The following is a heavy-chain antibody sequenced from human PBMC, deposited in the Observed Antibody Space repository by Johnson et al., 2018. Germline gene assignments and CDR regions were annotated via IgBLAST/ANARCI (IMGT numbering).Heavy chain of an antibody. V-gene: IGHV3-33*01. CDR3: ARELKDHRPLYYSYGMDV. CDR2: IWDDGRNK. J-gene: IGHJ6*02. Sequence: QVQLVESGGGVVQXGRSLRLSCAASGFTFSSYGMHWVRQAPGKGLEWVALIWDDGRNKYHGDSVKGRFTISRDNSKNTRDLQMNSQRAEDTAVYYAARELKDHRPLYYSYGMDVWGQGTTVTVSS. CDR1: GFTFSSYG.